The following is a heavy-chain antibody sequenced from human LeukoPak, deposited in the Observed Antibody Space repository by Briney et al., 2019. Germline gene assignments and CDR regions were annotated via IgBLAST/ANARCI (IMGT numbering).Heavy chain of an antibody. D-gene: IGHD2-21*02. CDR3: ARAVVVTAYDF. CDR1: GGSFSGYY. CDR2: INHSGGT. J-gene: IGHJ4*02. V-gene: IGHV4-34*01. Sequence: PSETLSLTCAVYGGSFSGYYWSWIRQPPGKGLEWIGEINHSGGTNYNPSLKSRVTISVDTSKNQFSLKLSSVTAADTAVYYCARAVVVTAYDFWGQGTLVTVSS.